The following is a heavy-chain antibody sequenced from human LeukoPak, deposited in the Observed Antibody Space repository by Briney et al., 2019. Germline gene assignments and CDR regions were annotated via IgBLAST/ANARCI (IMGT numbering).Heavy chain of an antibody. D-gene: IGHD3-22*01. J-gene: IGHJ4*02. CDR3: AREDYDYDSSGPDY. CDR1: GYTFTGYY. Sequence: ASVKVSCKASGYTFTGYYMHWVRQAPGQGLEWMGWINPNSGGTNYAQKFQGRVTMTRDTSISTAYMELSRLRSDDTAVYYCAREDYDYDSSGPDYWGQGTPVAVSS. CDR2: INPNSGGT. V-gene: IGHV1-2*02.